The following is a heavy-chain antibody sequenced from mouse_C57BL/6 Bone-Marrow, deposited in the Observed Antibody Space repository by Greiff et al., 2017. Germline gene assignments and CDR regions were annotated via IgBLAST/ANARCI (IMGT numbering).Heavy chain of an antibody. CDR3: ARRWYYYGSYYCDY. Sequence: QVQLQQPGAELVKPGASVKMSCKASGYTFTSYWITWVKQRPGQGLEWIGDIYPGSGSTNYNEKFKSKATLTVDTSSSTAYMQLSSLTSEDSAVYYCARRWYYYGSYYCDYWGQGTTLTVSS. CDR1: GYTFTSYW. CDR2: IYPGSGST. D-gene: IGHD1-1*01. J-gene: IGHJ2*01. V-gene: IGHV1-55*01.